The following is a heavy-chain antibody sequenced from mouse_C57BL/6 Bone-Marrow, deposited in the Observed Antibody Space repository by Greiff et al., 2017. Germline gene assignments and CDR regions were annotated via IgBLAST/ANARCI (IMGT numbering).Heavy chain of an antibody. D-gene: IGHD1-1*01. CDR1: GYTFTSYW. Sequence: QVQLQQPGAELVMPGASVKLSCKASGYTFTSYWMHWVKQRPGQGLEWIGEIDPSDSYTNYNQKFKGKSTLTVDKSASKAYMQLSSLPSEDTAVYYSALPYFDYWGQDTTLTVSS. J-gene: IGHJ2*01. CDR3: ALPYFDY. CDR2: IDPSDSYT. V-gene: IGHV1-69*01.